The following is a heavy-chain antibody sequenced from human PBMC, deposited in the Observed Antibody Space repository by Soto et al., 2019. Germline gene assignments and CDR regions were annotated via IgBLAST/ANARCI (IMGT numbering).Heavy chain of an antibody. CDR3: AREHSSSWRFDY. J-gene: IGHJ4*02. CDR1: GYTFTSYD. CDR2: MNPNSGNT. V-gene: IGHV1-8*01. Sequence: VASVKVSGKASGYTFTSYDINWVRQATGQGLEWMGWMNPNSGNTGYAQKFQGRVTMTRNTSISTAYMELSSLRSEDTAVYYCAREHSSSWRFDYWGQGTLVTVSS. D-gene: IGHD6-13*01.